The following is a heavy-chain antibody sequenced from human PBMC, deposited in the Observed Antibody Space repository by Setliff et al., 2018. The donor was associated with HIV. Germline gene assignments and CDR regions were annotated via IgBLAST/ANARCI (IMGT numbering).Heavy chain of an antibody. CDR3: ARHYYREGFDI. D-gene: IGHD3-22*01. Sequence: ASVKVSCKGSGYTFTSYPIHWVRQAPGQRLEWMGWINAGNGNTKYSQRFQGRVTITRDTSASTAYMELSSLRFEDTAVYYCARHYYREGFDIWGQGTMVTVSS. CDR1: GYTFTSYP. CDR2: INAGNGNT. J-gene: IGHJ3*02. V-gene: IGHV1-3*01.